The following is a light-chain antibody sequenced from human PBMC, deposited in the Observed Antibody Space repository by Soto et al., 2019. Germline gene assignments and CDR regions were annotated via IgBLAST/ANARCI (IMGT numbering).Light chain of an antibody. J-gene: IGKJ4*01. CDR3: QQANSYPLT. Sequence: SVSAYVGDRGTITCRASQTVRSWLAWYQQKPGETPRVLIYEASYLESGVPSRFTASGSGTDFTLTINGLQSEDFATYYCQQANSYPLTFGGGTKVDIK. CDR2: EAS. V-gene: IGKV1-12*01. CDR1: QTVRSW.